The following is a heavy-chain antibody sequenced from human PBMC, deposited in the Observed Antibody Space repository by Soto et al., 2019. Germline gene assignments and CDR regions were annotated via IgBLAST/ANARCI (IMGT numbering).Heavy chain of an antibody. CDR2: ISGSGGST. V-gene: IGHV3-23*01. D-gene: IGHD3-10*01. J-gene: IGHJ4*02. Sequence: GGSLRLSCAASGFTFSSYAMSWVRQAPGKGLEWVSAISGSGGSTYYADSVKGRFTISRDNSKNTLYLQMNSLRAEDTAVYYWAKTRPAMVRGVIIPRPFDYWGQGTLVTVSS. CDR1: GFTFSSYA. CDR3: AKTRPAMVRGVIIPRPFDY.